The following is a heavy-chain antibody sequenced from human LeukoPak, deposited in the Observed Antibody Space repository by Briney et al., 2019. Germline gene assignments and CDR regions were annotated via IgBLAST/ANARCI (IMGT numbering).Heavy chain of an antibody. CDR2: ISRSGSTI. J-gene: IGHJ3*02. V-gene: IGHV3-11*01. Sequence: AGSLRLSCAASGFTFSDYYMSWIRQAPGKGLEWVSYISRSGSTIYYADSVKGRFTISRDNAKNSLYLQMNSLRAEDTAVYYCASPTDSDAFDIWGQGTMVTVSS. CDR1: GFTFSDYY. CDR3: ASPTDSDAFDI.